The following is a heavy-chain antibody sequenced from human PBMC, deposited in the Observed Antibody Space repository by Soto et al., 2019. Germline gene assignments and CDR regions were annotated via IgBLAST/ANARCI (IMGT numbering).Heavy chain of an antibody. CDR2: IWYDGSNK. V-gene: IGHV3-33*01. CDR3: AREATGGGWFDP. CDR1: GFTFSSYG. D-gene: IGHD5-12*01. Sequence: QVQLVESGGGVVQPGRSLRLSCAASGFTFSSYGMHWVRQAPGKGLEWVAVIWYDGSNKYYADSVKGRFTISRDNSKNTLNLKMNSLRAEDTAVYYCAREATGGGWFDPWGQGTLVTVSS. J-gene: IGHJ5*02.